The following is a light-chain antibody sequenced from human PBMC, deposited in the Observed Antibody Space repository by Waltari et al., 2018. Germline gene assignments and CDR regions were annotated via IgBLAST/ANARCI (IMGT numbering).Light chain of an antibody. CDR1: QSVPSIS. CDR3: QQYDGEVVT. J-gene: IGKJ4*01. V-gene: IGKV3-20*01. CDR2: GTS. Sequence: ELVFTQSPGTLSLSPGERATPSCRASQSVPSISLTWYQQKFGQAPRLLIYGTSSRATGIPDRFSGSGSGTDFTLTISRLEPEDFAVYYCQQYDGEVVTFGGGTKVEI.